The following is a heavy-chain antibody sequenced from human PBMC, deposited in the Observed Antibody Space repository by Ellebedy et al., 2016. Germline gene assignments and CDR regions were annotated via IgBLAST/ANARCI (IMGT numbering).Heavy chain of an antibody. V-gene: IGHV4-59*01. J-gene: IGHJ2*01. CDR2: IHYSGYT. CDR1: GGSITYYY. CDR3: ARDAWGGNTGQGDYWYFDL. Sequence: SETLSLTCTVSGGSITYYYWSWIRQSPGKGLEWIGYIHYSGYTNYNPSLKSRVTISVDTSKNLFSLRLSTVTAEEKAVYYCARDAWGGNTGQGDYWYFDLWGRGTLVTVSS. D-gene: IGHD4-23*01.